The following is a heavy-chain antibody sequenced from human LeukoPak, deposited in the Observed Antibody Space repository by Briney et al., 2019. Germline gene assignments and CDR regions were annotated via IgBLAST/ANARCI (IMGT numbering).Heavy chain of an antibody. Sequence: SGPTLVNPTQTLTLTCTFSGFSLSTSGVGVGWIRQPPGKALEWLALIYWDDDKHYSPSLKSRLTITKDTSKNQVVLTMTNMDPVDTATYYCAHRRGYYYDSSGYFDYWGQGTLVTVSS. CDR3: AHRRGYYYDSSGYFDY. CDR1: GFSLSTSGVG. CDR2: IYWDDDK. D-gene: IGHD3-22*01. J-gene: IGHJ4*02. V-gene: IGHV2-5*02.